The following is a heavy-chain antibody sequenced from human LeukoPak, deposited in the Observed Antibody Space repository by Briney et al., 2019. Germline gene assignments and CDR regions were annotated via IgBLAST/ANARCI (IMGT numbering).Heavy chain of an antibody. CDR1: GFTFSSYS. J-gene: IGHJ4*02. Sequence: GGSLRLSCVASGFTFSSYSMNGVRQAPGKGLEWVSSISRSSSYIYYADSVKGRFTISRDNAKNSLYLQMNSLRVEDTAVYYCAREVGIDYWGQGTLVTVSS. V-gene: IGHV3-21*01. CDR2: ISRSSSYI. CDR3: AREVGIDY. D-gene: IGHD1-26*01.